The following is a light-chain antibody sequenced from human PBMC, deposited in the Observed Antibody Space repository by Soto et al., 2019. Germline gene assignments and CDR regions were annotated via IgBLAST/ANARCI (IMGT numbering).Light chain of an antibody. CDR1: SGDIGSYNF. Sequence: QSALTQPASVSGSPGQSITISCTGTSGDIGSYNFVSWYQHHPGKAPKLMIYQVSNRPSGVSNRFSGSKSGNTASLTISGLQAEDEAYYYCCSYTSSSPDVFGTGTKVTVL. J-gene: IGLJ1*01. CDR3: CSYTSSSPDV. CDR2: QVS. V-gene: IGLV2-14*01.